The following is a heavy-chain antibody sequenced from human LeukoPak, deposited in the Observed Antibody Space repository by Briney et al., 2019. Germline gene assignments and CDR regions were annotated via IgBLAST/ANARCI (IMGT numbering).Heavy chain of an antibody. V-gene: IGHV1-2*02. Sequence: ASVKVSCKASGYTFTGYYMHWVRQAPGQGPEWMGWINPNSGGTNYAQKFQGRVTMTRDTSISTAYMELSGLTSDDTAVYYCAREEGPNYYGSGSYSSLSYYYYYYGMDVWGQGTTVTVSS. CDR3: AREEGPNYYGSGSYSSLSYYYYYYGMDV. CDR2: INPNSGGT. D-gene: IGHD3-10*01. CDR1: GYTFTGYY. J-gene: IGHJ6*02.